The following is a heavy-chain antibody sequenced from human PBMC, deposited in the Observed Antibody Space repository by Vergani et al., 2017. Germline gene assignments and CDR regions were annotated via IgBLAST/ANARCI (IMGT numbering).Heavy chain of an antibody. V-gene: IGHV3-66*01. J-gene: IGHJ6*02. CDR1: GFSDSDNY. CDR3: SYGMDV. CDR2: LYVVGTS. Sequence: EVRLVDSGGGLVQPGGSLRLFCAASGFSDSDNYMGWVRQAPGKGLEWVSILYVVGTSDYADSVKGRFTVSRDISKNTLHLQLNSLRVEDTAVYFCSYGMDVWGQGTTVTVSS.